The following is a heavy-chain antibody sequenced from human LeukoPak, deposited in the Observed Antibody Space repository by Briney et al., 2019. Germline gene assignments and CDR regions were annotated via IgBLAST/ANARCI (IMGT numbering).Heavy chain of an antibody. J-gene: IGHJ4*02. Sequence: GGSLRLPCAASGFTFSNYWMRWVRQAPGKGLVWVSRINSDGSSTNYADSVKGRFTISRDNAKNTLYLQMNSLRAEDTAVYYCARESTSSLGSYSDYWGQGTLVTVSS. CDR1: GFTFSNYW. CDR2: INSDGSST. D-gene: IGHD3-10*01. V-gene: IGHV3-74*01. CDR3: ARESTSSLGSYSDY.